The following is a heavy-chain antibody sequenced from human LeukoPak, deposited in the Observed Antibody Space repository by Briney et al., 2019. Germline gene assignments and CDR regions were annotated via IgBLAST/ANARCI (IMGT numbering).Heavy chain of an antibody. J-gene: IGHJ4*02. CDR1: GGSISSGGYY. Sequence: SQTLSLTCTVSGGSISSGGYYWSWIRQHPGKGLEWIGYIYYSGSTYYNPSLKSRLTISVDTSKNQFSLKLSSVTAADTAIYYCARDPVRYYGSGSYYHGTFDYWGQGALVTVSS. D-gene: IGHD3-10*01. CDR3: ARDPVRYYGSGSYYHGTFDY. V-gene: IGHV4-31*03. CDR2: IYYSGST.